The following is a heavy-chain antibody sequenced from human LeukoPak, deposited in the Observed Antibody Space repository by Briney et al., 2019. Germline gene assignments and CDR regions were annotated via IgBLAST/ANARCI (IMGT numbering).Heavy chain of an antibody. CDR3: SLTRRYSYGPNIDY. J-gene: IGHJ4*02. V-gene: IGHV1-69*05. CDR2: IIPIFGTA. D-gene: IGHD5-18*01. Sequence: SVKVSCKXSGGTFSSYAISWVRQAPGQGLEWMGRIIPIFGTANYAQKFQGRVTITTDESTSTAYMELSSLRSEDTAVYYCSLTRRYSYGPNIDYWGQGTLVTVSS. CDR1: GGTFSSYA.